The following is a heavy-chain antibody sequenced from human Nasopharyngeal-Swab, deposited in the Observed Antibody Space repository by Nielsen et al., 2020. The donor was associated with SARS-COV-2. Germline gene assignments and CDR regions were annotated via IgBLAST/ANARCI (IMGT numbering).Heavy chain of an antibody. J-gene: IGHJ4*02. V-gene: IGHV3-7*01. CDR3: VRLSIATAGVDY. CDR2: INQDGSEK. Sequence: GESLKISCAAPGFTFSNYWMSWVRQAPGKGLEWVANINQDGSEKYYLDSVEGRFTISRDNPKNSLYLQMNSLRAEDTAVFYCVRLSIATAGVDYWGQGTLVTVSS. CDR1: GFTFSNYW. D-gene: IGHD6-13*01.